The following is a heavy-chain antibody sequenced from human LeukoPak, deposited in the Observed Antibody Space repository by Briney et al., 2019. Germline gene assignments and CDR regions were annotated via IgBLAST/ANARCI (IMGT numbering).Heavy chain of an antibody. V-gene: IGHV1-3*01. D-gene: IGHD2-8*01. CDR3: ARQYCTNGVCHRWFDP. CDR2: INAGNGNT. J-gene: IGHJ5*02. Sequence: ASVKVSCKASGYTFTSYAMHWVRQAPGQRLEWMGWINAGNGNTKYSQKFQGRVTITRDTSASTAYMELSSLRSEDTAVYYCARQYCTNGVCHRWFDPWGQGTLVTVSS. CDR1: GYTFTSYA.